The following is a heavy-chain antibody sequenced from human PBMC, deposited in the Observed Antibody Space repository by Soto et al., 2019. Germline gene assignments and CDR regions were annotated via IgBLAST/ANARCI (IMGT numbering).Heavy chain of an antibody. CDR2: IYYSGST. V-gene: IGHV4-61*08. CDR3: ERDKITGLFDY. CDR1: GGSSSSGGYC. J-gene: IGHJ4*02. Sequence: PSEILSLTWAVSGGSSSSGGYCWIWIRQPPGKGLEWIGYIYYSGSTNYNPSLKSRVTISVDTSKNQFSLKLSSVTAADTALYYCERDKITGLFDYWGQGTLVTVS. D-gene: IGHD2-8*02.